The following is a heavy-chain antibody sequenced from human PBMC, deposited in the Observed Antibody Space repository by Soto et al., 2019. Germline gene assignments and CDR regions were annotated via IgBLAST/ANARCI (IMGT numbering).Heavy chain of an antibody. CDR1: GFTFSSYS. D-gene: IGHD6-13*01. J-gene: IGHJ1*01. Sequence: GGSLRLSCAASGFTFSSYSMNWVRQAPGKGLEWVSYISSATTTIYYADSVKGRFTISRDNAKNSLYLQMNSLRADDTAVYYCARYSSSWSKYVQHWGRGTLVTVSS. V-gene: IGHV3-48*01. CDR3: ARYSSSWSKYVQH. CDR2: ISSATTTI.